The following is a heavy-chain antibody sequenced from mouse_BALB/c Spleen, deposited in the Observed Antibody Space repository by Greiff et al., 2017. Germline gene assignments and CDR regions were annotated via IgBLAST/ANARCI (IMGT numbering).Heavy chain of an antibody. Sequence: EVKLMESGGGLVKPGGSLKLSCAASGFAFSSYDMSWVRQTPEKRLEWVAYISSGGGSTYYPDTVKGRFTISRDNAKNTLYLQMSSLKSEDTAMYYCARSGYGNSPWFAYWGQGTLVTVSA. V-gene: IGHV5-12-1*01. CDR2: ISSGGGST. D-gene: IGHD2-1*01. CDR3: ARSGYGNSPWFAY. J-gene: IGHJ3*01. CDR1: GFAFSSYD.